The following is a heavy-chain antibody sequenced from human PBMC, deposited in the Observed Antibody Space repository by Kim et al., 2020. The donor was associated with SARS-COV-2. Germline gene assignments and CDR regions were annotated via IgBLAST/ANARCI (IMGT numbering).Heavy chain of an antibody. CDR2: ISYDGSNK. D-gene: IGHD1-7*01. CDR1: GFTFSSYA. V-gene: IGHV3-30-3*01. Sequence: GGSLRLSCAASGFTFSSYAMHWVRQAPGKGLEWVAVISYDGSNKYYADSVKGRFTISRDNSKNTLYLQMNSLRAEDTAVYYCARSNYGNYYYGMDVWVQG. CDR3: ARSNYGNYYYGMDV. J-gene: IGHJ6*02.